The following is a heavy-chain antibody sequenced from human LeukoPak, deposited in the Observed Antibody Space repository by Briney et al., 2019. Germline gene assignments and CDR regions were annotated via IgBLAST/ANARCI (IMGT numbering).Heavy chain of an antibody. Sequence: GGSLRLSCAASGFTFSSYAMSWVRQAPGKGLEWVSAISGSGGSTYYADSVKGRFTISRDNSKNTLYLQMNSLRAEDTAVYYCAKDITMIVVVSNALDYWGQGTLATVSS. CDR1: GFTFSSYA. V-gene: IGHV3-23*01. CDR3: AKDITMIVVVSNALDY. CDR2: ISGSGGST. D-gene: IGHD3-22*01. J-gene: IGHJ4*02.